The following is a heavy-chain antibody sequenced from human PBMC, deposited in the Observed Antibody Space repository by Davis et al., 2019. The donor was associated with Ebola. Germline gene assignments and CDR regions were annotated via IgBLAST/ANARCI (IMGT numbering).Heavy chain of an antibody. V-gene: IGHV1-46*01. J-gene: IGHJ4*02. CDR1: GYTFTSYY. Sequence: ASVMVSCKASGYTFTSYYMHWVLHAPGQGLEWMGIINPSGGITTYEQKFQGRVTITAAETTSTAYMELSSLRSEDTAVYYCAREGVGASPTACDYWGQGTLVTVSS. CDR2: INPSGGIT. CDR3: AREGVGASPTACDY. D-gene: IGHD1-26*01.